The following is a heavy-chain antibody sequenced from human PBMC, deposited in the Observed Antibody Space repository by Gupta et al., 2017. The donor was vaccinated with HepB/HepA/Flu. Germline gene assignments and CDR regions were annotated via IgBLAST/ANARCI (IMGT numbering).Heavy chain of an antibody. J-gene: IGHJ4*02. CDR2: MSKSGDTI. CDR1: GFTFRDYY. CDR3: ARDLPVAVAGFDY. V-gene: IGHV3-11*04. D-gene: IGHD6-19*01. Sequence: QVHMVESGGGLVKPGGSLRLSCETSGFTFRDYYMSWIRQAPGKGLEWVSYMSKSGDTIKYADSVKGRFAVSRDNAKNSMYLQMDSLTAEDTAIYYCARDLPVAVAGFDYWGRGTLVTVSS.